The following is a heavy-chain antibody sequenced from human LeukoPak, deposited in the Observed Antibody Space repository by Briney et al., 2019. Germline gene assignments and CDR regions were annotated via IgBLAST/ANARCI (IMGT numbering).Heavy chain of an antibody. Sequence: SVKVSCKASGGTFSSYAISWARQAPGQGLEWMGRIIPILGIANYAQKFQGRVTITADKSTSTAYMELSSLRSEDTAVYYCARDYYDSSGYYDPDYYYYGMDVWGQGTTVTVSS. CDR2: IIPILGIA. V-gene: IGHV1-69*04. CDR1: GGTFSSYA. CDR3: ARDYYDSSGYYDPDYYYYGMDV. D-gene: IGHD3-22*01. J-gene: IGHJ6*02.